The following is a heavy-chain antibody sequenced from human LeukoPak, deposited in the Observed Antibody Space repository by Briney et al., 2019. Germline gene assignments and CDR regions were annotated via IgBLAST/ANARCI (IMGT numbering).Heavy chain of an antibody. CDR2: IYYSGST. V-gene: IGHV4-59*01. D-gene: IGHD1-26*01. CDR1: GDYISSYY. Sequence: PSETLSLTCTVSGDYISSYYWSWIRQPPGKGLEWIGYIYYSGSTNYNPSLKSRVTISVDTSKNQFSLKLSSVTAADTAVYYCARAVVGATRFDYWGQGTLVTVSS. J-gene: IGHJ4*02. CDR3: ARAVVGATRFDY.